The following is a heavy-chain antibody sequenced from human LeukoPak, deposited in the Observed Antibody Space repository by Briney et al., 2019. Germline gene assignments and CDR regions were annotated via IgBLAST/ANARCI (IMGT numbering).Heavy chain of an antibody. Sequence: ASVKVSCKASGYTFTSYGISWVRQAPGQGLEWMGWMSAYNGNTNYAQKLQGRVTMTTDTSTSTASMELRSLRSDDTAVYYCARDENVDTAMVTGYWGQGTLVTVSS. CDR1: GYTFTSYG. V-gene: IGHV1-18*01. D-gene: IGHD5-18*01. CDR3: ARDENVDTAMVTGY. CDR2: MSAYNGNT. J-gene: IGHJ4*02.